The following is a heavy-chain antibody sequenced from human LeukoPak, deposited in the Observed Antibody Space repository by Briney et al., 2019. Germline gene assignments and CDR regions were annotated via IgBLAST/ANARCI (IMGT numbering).Heavy chain of an antibody. D-gene: IGHD1-26*01. CDR3: ARALRGATPS. Sequence: PGGSLRLSCAASGFTFDDYAMHWVRQAPGKGLEWVSGISWNSGSIGYADSVKGRFTISRDNAKNSLYLQMNSLRAEDTAVYYCARALRGATPSWGQGTLVTVSS. V-gene: IGHV3-9*01. CDR2: ISWNSGSI. CDR1: GFTFDDYA. J-gene: IGHJ4*02.